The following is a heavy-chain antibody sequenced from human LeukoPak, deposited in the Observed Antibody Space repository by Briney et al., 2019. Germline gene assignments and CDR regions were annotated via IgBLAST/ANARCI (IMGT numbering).Heavy chain of an antibody. J-gene: IGHJ4*02. CDR2: INPSGGST. V-gene: IGHV1-46*01. CDR1: GYTFTSYY. CDR3: ASGSYREIDF. Sequence: ASVKVSCKASGYTFTSYYMHWVRQAPGQGLEWMGIINPSGGSTSYAQKFQGRVTLTRDTSTSTVYVELSSLRFADTAVYYCASGSYREIDFWGQGTLVTVSS. D-gene: IGHD1-26*01.